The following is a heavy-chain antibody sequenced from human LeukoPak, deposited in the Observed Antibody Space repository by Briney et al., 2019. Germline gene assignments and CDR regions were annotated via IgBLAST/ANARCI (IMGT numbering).Heavy chain of an antibody. CDR1: GGSISNNHYY. CDR3: ARPDRYPLKAFEI. Sequence: SQTLSLTCTVSGGSISNNHYYWTWIRQPPGKGLEWIGYIYHSGSTYYNPSLKSRVTISVDTSKNQFSLKVTSVTAADTAVYYCARPDRYPLKAFEIWGQGTMVTVSS. CDR2: IYHSGST. J-gene: IGHJ3*02. V-gene: IGHV4-30-2*01. D-gene: IGHD3-16*02.